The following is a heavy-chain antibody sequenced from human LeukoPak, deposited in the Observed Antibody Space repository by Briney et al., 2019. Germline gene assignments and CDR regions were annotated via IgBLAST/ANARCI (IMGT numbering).Heavy chain of an antibody. D-gene: IGHD2-2*01. J-gene: IGHJ6*03. CDR3: ARDPLLGVVPAALLGYYMDV. CDR2: IKQDGSEK. V-gene: IGHV3-7*01. CDR1: GFTSSSYW. Sequence: GGSLRISCAASGFTSSSYWMSWVRQAPRKGLQCVANIKQDGSEKYYVDSVKGRFTISRDNAKNSLYLQMNSLRAEDTAVYYCARDPLLGVVPAALLGYYMDVWGKGTTVTVSS.